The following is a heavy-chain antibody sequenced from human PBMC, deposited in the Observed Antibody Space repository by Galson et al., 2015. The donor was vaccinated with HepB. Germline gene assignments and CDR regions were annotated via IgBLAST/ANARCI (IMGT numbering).Heavy chain of an antibody. CDR3: ARATSSYANWYFDL. V-gene: IGHV3-64*04. CDR1: GFTFSSYA. Sequence: SLRLSCAASGFTFSSYAMHWVRQAPGKGLEYVSAISSNGGSTYYADSVKGRFTISRDNSKNTLYLQMNSLRAEDTAVYYCARATSSYANWYFDLWGRGTLVTVSS. CDR2: ISSNGGST. D-gene: IGHD1-26*01. J-gene: IGHJ2*01.